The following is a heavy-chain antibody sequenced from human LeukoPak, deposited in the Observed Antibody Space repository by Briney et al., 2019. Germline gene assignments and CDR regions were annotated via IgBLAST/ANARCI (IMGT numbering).Heavy chain of an antibody. Sequence: GGSLRLSCAASGSTFSSQALSWVRQAPGKGLEWVASFTGSDGNIHYADSVKGRFTLSGDSSKETMYLQMISLTADDTATYFCAAGGGNTFTPWGQGILVTVSS. D-gene: IGHD1/OR15-1a*01. CDR3: AAGGGNTFTP. CDR2: FTGSDGNI. J-gene: IGHJ5*02. V-gene: IGHV3-23*01. CDR1: GSTFSSQA.